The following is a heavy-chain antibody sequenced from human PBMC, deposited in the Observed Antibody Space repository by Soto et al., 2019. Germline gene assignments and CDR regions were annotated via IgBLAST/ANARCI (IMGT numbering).Heavy chain of an antibody. CDR3: AALRIAGRPSNWFDA. Sequence: ASVKVSCKASGYTFTGSYMHWGEQAPGQGLEWIGWINPNSGGTNYAQKFQGRVTMTRDTSSSTAYMERSRLRSAETAVYYCAALRIAGRPSNWFDAWGQGKLVSVSS. D-gene: IGHD6-13*01. CDR2: INPNSGGT. J-gene: IGHJ5*02. CDR1: GYTFTGSY. V-gene: IGHV1-2*02.